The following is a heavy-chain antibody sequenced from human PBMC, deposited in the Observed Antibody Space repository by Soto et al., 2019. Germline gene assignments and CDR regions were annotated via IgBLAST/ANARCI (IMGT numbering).Heavy chain of an antibody. J-gene: IGHJ4*02. CDR2: ISWNSGSI. D-gene: IGHD6-19*01. Sequence: EVQLVESGGGLVQPGRSLRLSCAASGFTFDDYAMHWVRQAPGKGLEWVSGISWNSGSIGYADSVKGRFTISRDNAKSSLYLQMNSLRAEDTALYYCAEDIGGAVAGTGDYWGQGTLVTVSS. V-gene: IGHV3-9*01. CDR1: GFTFDDYA. CDR3: AEDIGGAVAGTGDY.